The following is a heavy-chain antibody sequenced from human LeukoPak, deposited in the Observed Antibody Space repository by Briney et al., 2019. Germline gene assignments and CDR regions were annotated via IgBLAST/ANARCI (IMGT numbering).Heavy chain of an antibody. V-gene: IGHV1-18*01. CDR1: GYTFTSYG. CDR2: ISAYNGNT. CDR3: ARDGVTYDFWSGSNWFDP. Sequence: GASVKVSCKASGYTFTSYGISWVRQAPGQGLEWMGWISAYNGNTNYAQKLQGRVTMTTDTSTSTAYMELGSLRSDDTAVYYCARDGVTYDFWSGSNWFDPWGQGTLVTVSS. D-gene: IGHD3-3*01. J-gene: IGHJ5*02.